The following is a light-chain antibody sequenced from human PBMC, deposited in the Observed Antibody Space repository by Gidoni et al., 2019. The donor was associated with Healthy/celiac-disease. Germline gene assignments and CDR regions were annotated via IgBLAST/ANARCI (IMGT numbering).Light chain of an antibody. Sequence: SYELTQPSSASVSPGQTARITCSGDVLAKKYARWFQQKPGQAPVLVIYKDSERPSGIPERFSGSSSGTTVTLTISGAQVEDEADYYCYSAADNHWVFGGGTKLTVL. CDR2: KDS. CDR1: VLAKKY. V-gene: IGLV3-27*01. J-gene: IGLJ3*02. CDR3: YSAADNHWV.